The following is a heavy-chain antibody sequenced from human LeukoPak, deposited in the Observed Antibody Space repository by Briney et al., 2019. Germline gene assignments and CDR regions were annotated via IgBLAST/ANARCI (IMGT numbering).Heavy chain of an antibody. D-gene: IGHD2-15*01. CDR1: GFTFSSYA. CDR2: ISGSGGST. CDR3: AKVRTIVVVVAATPGAFDI. V-gene: IGHV3-23*01. Sequence: PGGSLRLSCAASGFTFSSYAMSWVRQAPGKGLEWVSAISGSGGSTYYADSVKGRFTISRDNSKNTLYLQMNSLRAEDTAVYYCAKVRTIVVVVAATPGAFDIWGQGTMVTVSS. J-gene: IGHJ3*02.